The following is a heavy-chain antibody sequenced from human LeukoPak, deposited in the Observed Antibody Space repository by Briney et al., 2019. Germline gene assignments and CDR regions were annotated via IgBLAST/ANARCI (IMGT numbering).Heavy chain of an antibody. J-gene: IGHJ5*02. D-gene: IGHD2-15*01. Sequence: SVKVSCKASGGTFSSYAISWVRQAPGQGLEWMGRIIPIFGTANYAQKFQGRVTITTDESTSTAYMELSSLRSEDTAVYYCAREMFSRRKPGYCSGGSCSNWLDPWGQGTLVTVSS. CDR3: AREMFSRRKPGYCSGGSCSNWLDP. V-gene: IGHV1-69*05. CDR2: IIPIFGTA. CDR1: GGTFSSYA.